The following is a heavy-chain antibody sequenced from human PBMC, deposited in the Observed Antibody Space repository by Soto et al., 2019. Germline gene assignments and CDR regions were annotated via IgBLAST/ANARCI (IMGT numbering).Heavy chain of an antibody. V-gene: IGHV3-30-3*01. CDR2: ISYDGSNK. CDR1: GFTFSSYA. D-gene: IGHD6-19*01. J-gene: IGHJ6*02. Sequence: GGSLRLSCAASGFTFSSYAMHWVRQAPGKGLEWVAVISYDGSNKYYADSVKGRFTISRDNSKNTLYLQMNSLRAEDTAVYYCASLDFYSSGWYPREYYYYYGMDVWGQGTTVTVSS. CDR3: ASLDFYSSGWYPREYYYYYGMDV.